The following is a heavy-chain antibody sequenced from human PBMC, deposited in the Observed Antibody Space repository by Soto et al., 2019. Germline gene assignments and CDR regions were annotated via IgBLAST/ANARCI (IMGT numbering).Heavy chain of an antibody. D-gene: IGHD6-13*01. CDR1: GFTFSSYS. J-gene: IGHJ4*02. CDR2: ISSSSTI. V-gene: IGHV3-48*02. CDR3: ARSWLAAPDY. Sequence: GGSLRLSCAASGFTFSSYSMNWVRQAPGKGLEWVSYISSSSTIYYADSVKGRFTISRDNAKNSLYLQMNSLRDEDTAVYYCARSWLAAPDYWGQGTLVTVSS.